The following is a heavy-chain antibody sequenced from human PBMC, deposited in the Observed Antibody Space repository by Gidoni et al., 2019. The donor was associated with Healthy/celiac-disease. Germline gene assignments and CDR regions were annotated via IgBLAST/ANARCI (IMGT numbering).Heavy chain of an antibody. Sequence: QVPLVQSGAEVKKPGASVKVSCKASGYTFTSYDINWVRQATGQGLEWMGWMNPNSGNTGYAQKFQGRVTMTRNTSISTAYMELSSLRSEDTAVYYCARIPVSADYYDSSGYPDYWGQGTLVTVSS. CDR2: MNPNSGNT. J-gene: IGHJ4*02. D-gene: IGHD3-22*01. V-gene: IGHV1-8*01. CDR3: ARIPVSADYYDSSGYPDY. CDR1: GYTFTSYD.